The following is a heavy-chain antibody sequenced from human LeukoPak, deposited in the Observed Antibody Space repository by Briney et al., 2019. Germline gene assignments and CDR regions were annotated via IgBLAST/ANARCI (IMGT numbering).Heavy chain of an antibody. CDR2: ISWNSGSI. CDR3: AGGMVRGVIGGPFNWLDP. D-gene: IGHD3-10*01. CDR1: GFTFNDYA. J-gene: IGHJ5*02. Sequence: PGGALRLSCAACGFTFNDYAMHWVRQARGKGVEGVSVISWNSGSIGYGDSVKGRFTISRDNAKNSLYLQMNSLSAEDTALYYCAGGMVRGVIGGPFNWLDPWGQGPLVTVSS. V-gene: IGHV3-9*01.